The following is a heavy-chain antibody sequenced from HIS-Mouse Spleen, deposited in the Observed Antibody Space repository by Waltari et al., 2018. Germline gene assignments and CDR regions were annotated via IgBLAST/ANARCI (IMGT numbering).Heavy chain of an antibody. V-gene: IGHV1-2*02. CDR3: ARDNPTGDAFDI. D-gene: IGHD1-1*01. Sequence: QVQLVQSGAEVKKPGASVKVSCKASGYTFTGPYMHLVRQSPGQGLGWMEWINPSSGGTNYAQKFKGRVTMTRDTSISTAYMELSRLRSDDTAVYYCARDNPTGDAFDIWGQGTMVTVSS. CDR2: INPSSGGT. CDR1: GYTFTGPY. J-gene: IGHJ3*02.